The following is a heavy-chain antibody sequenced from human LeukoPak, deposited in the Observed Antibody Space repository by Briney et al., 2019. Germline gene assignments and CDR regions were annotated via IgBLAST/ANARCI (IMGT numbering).Heavy chain of an antibody. Sequence: GGSLRLSCAASGFTFDDYTMHWVRQAPGKGLEWVSLISWDGGSTYYADSVKGRFTISRDNSKNSLYLQMNSLRTEDTALYYCAKASRGHRTSLWSFDYWGQETLVTVSS. CDR1: GFTFDDYT. CDR2: ISWDGGST. D-gene: IGHD5-18*01. CDR3: AKASRGHRTSLWSFDY. V-gene: IGHV3-43*01. J-gene: IGHJ4*02.